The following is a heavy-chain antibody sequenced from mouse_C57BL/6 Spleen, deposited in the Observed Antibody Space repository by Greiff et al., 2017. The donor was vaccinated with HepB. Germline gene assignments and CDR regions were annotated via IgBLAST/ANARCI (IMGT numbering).Heavy chain of an antibody. J-gene: IGHJ1*03. CDR1: GFTFSDYG. CDR2: ISIGSSTI. CDR3: GRPVDGSGPRWYFDV. D-gene: IGHD1-1*01. V-gene: IGHV5-17*01. Sequence: EVKLVESGGGLVKPGGSLKLSCAASGFTFSDYGMHWVRQAPEKGLEWVAYISIGSSTIYYADTVKGRFTISRDNATNTLFLQMTSLRSEDTAMYYCGRPVDGSGPRWYFDVWGTGTTVTVSS.